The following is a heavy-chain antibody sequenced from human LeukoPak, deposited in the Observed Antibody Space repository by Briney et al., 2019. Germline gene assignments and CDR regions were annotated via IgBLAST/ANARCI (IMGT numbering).Heavy chain of an antibody. D-gene: IGHD4-17*01. V-gene: IGHV3-23*01. Sequence: GGSLRLSCAASGFTFSSYAMDWVRQAPGKGLEWVSGISGSGSNTYYADSVKGRFTISRDNSKSTLYLQMNSLRAEDTAVYYRWALRSNWFDPWGQGTLVTVSS. CDR1: GFTFSSYA. J-gene: IGHJ5*02. CDR2: ISGSGSNT. CDR3: WALRSNWFDP.